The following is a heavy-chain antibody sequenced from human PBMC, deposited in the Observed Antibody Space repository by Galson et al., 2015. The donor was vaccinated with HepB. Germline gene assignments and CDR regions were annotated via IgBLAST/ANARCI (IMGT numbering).Heavy chain of an antibody. Sequence: SLRLSCAFSGVTFADYGMSWLRQAPGKGPEWIGLIRSKAYGGTAEYAASVEGRFTILRDDSKSIAYLQMNSLKTEDTAVYYCTRARHYDYSGGYSARGYFFDYWGRGALVTVSS. CDR2: IRSKAYGGTA. J-gene: IGHJ4*02. CDR3: TRARHYDYSGGYSARGYFFDY. CDR1: GVTFADYG. V-gene: IGHV3-49*03. D-gene: IGHD3-3*01.